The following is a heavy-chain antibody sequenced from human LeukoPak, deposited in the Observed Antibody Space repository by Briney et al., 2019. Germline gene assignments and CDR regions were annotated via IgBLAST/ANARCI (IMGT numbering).Heavy chain of an antibody. CDR1: GFTFSDYY. Sequence: PGGSLRLSCAASGFTFSDYYMSWIRQPPGKGLEWIGEINHSGSTNYNPSLKSRVTISVDTSKNQFSLKLSSVTAADTAVYYCARGLRYYYDSSGYYYLPRYYFDYWGQGTLVTVSS. D-gene: IGHD3-22*01. CDR2: INHSGST. J-gene: IGHJ4*02. V-gene: IGHV4-34*01. CDR3: ARGLRYYYDSSGYYYLPRYYFDY.